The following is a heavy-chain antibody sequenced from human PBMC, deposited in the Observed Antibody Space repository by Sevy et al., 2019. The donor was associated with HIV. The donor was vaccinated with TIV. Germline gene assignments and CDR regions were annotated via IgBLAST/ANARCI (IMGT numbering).Heavy chain of an antibody. CDR3: VKDRSESRSVFDY. J-gene: IGHJ4*02. Sequence: GGSLRLSCSASGFTFSSYAMHWVRQAPGKGLEYVSAISSNGGSTYYADSVKGRFTISRDNSKNTLYLQMSSLRAEDTAVYYCVKDRSESRSVFDYWGQGTLVTVSS. V-gene: IGHV3-64D*06. CDR2: ISSNGGST. CDR1: GFTFSSYA. D-gene: IGHD2-2*01.